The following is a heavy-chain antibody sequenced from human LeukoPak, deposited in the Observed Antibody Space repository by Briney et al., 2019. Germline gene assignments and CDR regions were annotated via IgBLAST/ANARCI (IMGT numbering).Heavy chain of an antibody. J-gene: IGHJ6*03. D-gene: IGHD6-13*01. CDR3: ARQGAAGKYYYYYMDV. V-gene: IGHV5-51*01. Sequence: GEALKISCKGSGYSFTSYWIGWVRQMPGKGLEWMGIIYPGDSDTRYSPSFQGQVTISADKSISTAYLEWSSLKASDTAIYYCARQGAAGKYYYYYMDVWGKGTTVTVSS. CDR2: IYPGDSDT. CDR1: GYSFTSYW.